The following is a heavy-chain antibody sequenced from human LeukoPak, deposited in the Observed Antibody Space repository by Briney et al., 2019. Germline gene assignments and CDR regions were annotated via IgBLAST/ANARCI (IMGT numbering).Heavy chain of an antibody. CDR3: AVDCYGWGSHCY. D-gene: IGHD3-10*01. J-gene: IGHJ4*02. Sequence: GGSLRLSCAASGFTFSSHWMSWVRQAPGKGLEWVGNIKHDGSETNFVDSVKGRFTISRDNARNLLYLQMNSLRAEDTAVYQYAVDCYGWGSHCYWGQGTLVTVSS. V-gene: IGHV3-7*01. CDR2: IKHDGSET. CDR1: GFTFSSHW.